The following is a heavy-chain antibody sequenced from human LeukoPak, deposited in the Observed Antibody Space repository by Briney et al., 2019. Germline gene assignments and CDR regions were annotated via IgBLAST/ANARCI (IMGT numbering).Heavy chain of an antibody. Sequence: GGSLRLSCAASGFSFSSYVMSWVRQAPGKGLKWVSVNSGSGGSTYYADSVKGRFTISRNNSKNTLYLQMNSLRAEDTAVYYCAKGFSVTIFDYWGQGTLVTVSS. D-gene: IGHD4-17*01. CDR3: AKGFSVTIFDY. J-gene: IGHJ4*02. CDR2: NSGSGGST. V-gene: IGHV3-23*01. CDR1: GFSFSSYV.